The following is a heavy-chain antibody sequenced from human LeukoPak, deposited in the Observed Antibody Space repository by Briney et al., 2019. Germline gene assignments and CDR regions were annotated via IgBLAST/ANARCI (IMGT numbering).Heavy chain of an antibody. J-gene: IGHJ3*02. CDR3: ARFSGAMGAFDI. V-gene: IGHV4-34*01. D-gene: IGHD5-18*01. CDR2: INHSGST. CDR1: GGSFSGYY. Sequence: SETLSLTCAVYGGSFSGYYWSWIRQPPGKGLEWIGEINHSGSTNYNPSLKSRVTISVDTSKNQFSLKLSSVTAADTAVYYCARFSGAMGAFDIWGQGTMVTVSS.